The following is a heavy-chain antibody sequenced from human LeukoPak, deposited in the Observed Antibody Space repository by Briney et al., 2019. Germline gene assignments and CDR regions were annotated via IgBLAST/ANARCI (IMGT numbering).Heavy chain of an antibody. Sequence: PGGSLRLSCAASGFTFNNYGMSWVRQAPGKGLEWVSTISGSGGGTYCPDSVKGRFTISRDNSKNTLYLRMNSLRAEDTAVYYCASKRGAVLPPDDYWGQGTLVTVSS. CDR1: GFTFNNYG. D-gene: IGHD1-14*01. CDR2: ISGSGGGT. CDR3: ASKRGAVLPPDDY. J-gene: IGHJ4*02. V-gene: IGHV3-23*01.